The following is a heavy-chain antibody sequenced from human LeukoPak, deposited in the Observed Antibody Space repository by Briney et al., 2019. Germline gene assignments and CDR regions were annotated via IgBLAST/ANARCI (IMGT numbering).Heavy chain of an antibody. CDR2: IYTSGST. D-gene: IGHD1-14*01. V-gene: IGHV4-4*07. CDR1: GGSISSYY. CDR3: AAGPDRKPHFQH. J-gene: IGHJ1*01. Sequence: SETLSLTCTVSGGSISSYYWSWIRQPAGKGLEWIGRIYTSGSTNYNPSLKSRVTMSVDTSKNQFSLKLSSVTAADTAVYYCAAGPDRKPHFQHWGQGTLVAVSS.